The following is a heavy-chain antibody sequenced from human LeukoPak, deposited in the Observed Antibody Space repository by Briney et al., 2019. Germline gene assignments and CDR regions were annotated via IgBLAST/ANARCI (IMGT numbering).Heavy chain of an antibody. J-gene: IGHJ5*02. CDR2: IYTSGNT. Sequence: SQTLSLTCTDSGGSIRSGSYYWTWIRQPAGKGLEWIGRIYTSGNTNYNLSLKSRVTISLDTSKNQFSLKLSSVTAADTAVYYCARVLASDNDFWSGSQFWFDPWGQGILVTVSS. V-gene: IGHV4-61*02. CDR3: ARVLASDNDFWSGSQFWFDP. D-gene: IGHD3-3*01. CDR1: GGSIRSGSYY.